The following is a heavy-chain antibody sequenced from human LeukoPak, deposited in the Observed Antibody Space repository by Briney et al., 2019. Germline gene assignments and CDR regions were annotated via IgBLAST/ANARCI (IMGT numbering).Heavy chain of an antibody. D-gene: IGHD6-19*01. Sequence: SEALSLTGTVSGGSISSYYWSWIRQPPGKGLEWIGYIYYSGSTNYNPSLKSRVTISVDTSKNQFSLKLSSVTAADTAVYYCARLRRHKWLWYFDLWGRGTLVTVSS. CDR1: GGSISSYY. J-gene: IGHJ2*01. CDR3: ARLRRHKWLWYFDL. V-gene: IGHV4-59*08. CDR2: IYYSGST.